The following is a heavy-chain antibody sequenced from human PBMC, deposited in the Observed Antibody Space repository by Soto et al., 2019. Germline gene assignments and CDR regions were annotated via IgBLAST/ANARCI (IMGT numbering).Heavy chain of an antibody. Sequence: GGSLRLSCAASGFTLTSYAMSWVRQAPGKGLVWVSRINTDGSITDYADSVKGRFTVSRDNPKNTLYLQMNSLRAEDTAVYYCARDTDGLHYWGQGTLVTVSS. CDR2: INTDGSIT. CDR1: GFTLTSYA. V-gene: IGHV3-74*01. J-gene: IGHJ4*02. CDR3: ARDTDGLHY.